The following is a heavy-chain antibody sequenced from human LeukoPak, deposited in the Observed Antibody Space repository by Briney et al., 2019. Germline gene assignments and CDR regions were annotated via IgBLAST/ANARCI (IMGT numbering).Heavy chain of an antibody. V-gene: IGHV1-46*01. CDR2: INPSGGST. D-gene: IGHD3-3*01. J-gene: IGHJ4*02. CDR3: ARDIPVGFWSGYYDY. Sequence: ASVKVSCKASGYTFTSYYMHWVRQAPGQGLEWMGIINPSGGSTSYAQKFQGRVTVTRDTSTSTVYMELSSLRSEDTAVYYCARDIPVGFWSGYYDYWGQGTLVTVSS. CDR1: GYTFTSYY.